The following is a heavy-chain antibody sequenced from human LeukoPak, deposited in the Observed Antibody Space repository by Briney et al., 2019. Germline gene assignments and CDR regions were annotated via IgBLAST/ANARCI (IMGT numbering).Heavy chain of an antibody. Sequence: PGGSLRLSCAASGFTFFSYGLHWVRQAPGKGLEWVAVMSDDGSSQYYADSVKGRFTISRDNSKNTLYLQMNSLRAEDTAVYYCAKVRSVGPLFYYYSMDVWGQGTTVTVSS. CDR2: MSDDGSSQ. CDR1: GFTFFSYG. CDR3: AKVRSVGPLFYYYSMDV. V-gene: IGHV3-30*18. J-gene: IGHJ6*02. D-gene: IGHD2-21*01.